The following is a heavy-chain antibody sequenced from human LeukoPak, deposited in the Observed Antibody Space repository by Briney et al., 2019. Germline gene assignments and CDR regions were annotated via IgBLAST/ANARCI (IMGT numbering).Heavy chain of an antibody. CDR2: IIPIFGTA. V-gene: IGHV1-69*13. J-gene: IGHJ4*02. D-gene: IGHD3-22*01. Sequence: GASVKVSCKASGGTFSSYAISWVRQAPGQGLEWMGGIIPIFGTANYAQKFQGRVTITADESTSTAYMELSSLRSEDTAVYYCATHYNDSSGYYYGFDYWGQGTLVTVSS. CDR1: GGTFSSYA. CDR3: ATHYNDSSGYYYGFDY.